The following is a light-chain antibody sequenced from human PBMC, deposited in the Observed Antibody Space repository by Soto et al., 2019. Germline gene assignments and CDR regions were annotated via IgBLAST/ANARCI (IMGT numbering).Light chain of an antibody. Sequence: EIVMTQSPATLSVSPGERATLSCRASQSVGSSLAWYQQKRGQAPRLLIHGASTRATGIPARFSGSGSGTEFTLTISSMQSEDFAVYYCQQYNNRLSFGGGTKVDIK. CDR2: GAS. J-gene: IGKJ4*01. V-gene: IGKV3-15*01. CDR3: QQYNNRLS. CDR1: QSVGSS.